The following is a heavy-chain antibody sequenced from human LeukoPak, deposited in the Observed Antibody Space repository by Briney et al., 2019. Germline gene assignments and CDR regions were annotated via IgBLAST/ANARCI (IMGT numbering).Heavy chain of an antibody. CDR1: GFTFSSYA. CDR2: ISDSGGST. D-gene: IGHD3-10*01. CDR3: AREVGYFDY. V-gene: IGHV3-23*01. J-gene: IGHJ4*02. Sequence: PGGSLRLSCAASGFTFSSYAMSWVRQAPGKGLEWVSVISDSGGSTYYADSVKGRFTISRDNSKNTLNLQMNSLRAEDTAVYYCAREVGYFDYWGQGTLVTVSS.